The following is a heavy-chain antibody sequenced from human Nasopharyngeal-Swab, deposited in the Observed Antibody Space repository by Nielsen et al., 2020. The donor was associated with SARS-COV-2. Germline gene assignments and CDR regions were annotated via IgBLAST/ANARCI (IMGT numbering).Heavy chain of an antibody. CDR1: GYTLTQLS. J-gene: IGHJ4*02. D-gene: IGHD3-22*01. Sequence: ASVKVSCKVSGYTLTQLSMHWVRQAPGKGLEWMGGFDPEDGETIYAQKFQGRVTMTEDTSTDTAYMELSSLRSEDTAVYYCATTFTALSHYDSSGYSWCHPCDYWGQGTLVTVSS. V-gene: IGHV1-24*01. CDR3: ATTFTALSHYDSSGYSWCHPCDY. CDR2: FDPEDGET.